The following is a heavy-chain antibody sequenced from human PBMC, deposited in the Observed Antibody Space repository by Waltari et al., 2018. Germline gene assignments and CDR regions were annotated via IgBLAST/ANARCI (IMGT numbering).Heavy chain of an antibody. D-gene: IGHD2-21*02. Sequence: QVQLQQWGAGLLKPSETLSLTCGVFGGSLSGYYWTWIRQPPGKGLEWIEQIYYSGTITNYTPSLKSRVKISIDMAKNQLSLRLTSVTAADTAVYYCARRGCFVGNCYSGVDFWGPGTVVTVSS. V-gene: IGHV4-34*01. CDR1: GGSLSGYY. CDR3: ARRGCFVGNCYSGVDF. CDR2: IYYSGTIT. J-gene: IGHJ4*02.